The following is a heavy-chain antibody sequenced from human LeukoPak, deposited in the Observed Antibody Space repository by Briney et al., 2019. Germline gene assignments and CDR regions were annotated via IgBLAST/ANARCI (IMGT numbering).Heavy chain of an antibody. CDR3: ARGAGLRWPQFPFDY. CDR2: INHSGST. Sequence: SETLSLTCAVYGGSFSGYYWSWIRQPPGKGLEWIGEINHSGSTNYNPSLKSRVTISVDTSKNQFSLKLSSVTAADTAVYYCARGAGLRWPQFPFDYWGQGTLVTVSS. CDR1: GGSFSGYY. V-gene: IGHV4-34*01. D-gene: IGHD5-24*01. J-gene: IGHJ4*02.